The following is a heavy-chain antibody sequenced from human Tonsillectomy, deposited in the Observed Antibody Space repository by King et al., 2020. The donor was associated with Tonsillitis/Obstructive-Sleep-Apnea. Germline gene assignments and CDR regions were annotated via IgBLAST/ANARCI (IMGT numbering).Heavy chain of an antibody. CDR1: GFTFGDYA. J-gene: IGHJ4*02. Sequence: VQLVESGGGFVQPGRSLRLSCTASGFTFGDYAMSWVRQAPGKGLEGVGFIRSKAYDGTTEYAASVKGRFTISRDDSKSIAYLQMNSLKTEDTAVYYCSSIPFRMDLTKNLVGWGQGTLVTVSS. CDR2: IRSKAYDGTT. D-gene: IGHD2-15*01. V-gene: IGHV3-49*04. CDR3: SSIPFRMDLTKNLVG.